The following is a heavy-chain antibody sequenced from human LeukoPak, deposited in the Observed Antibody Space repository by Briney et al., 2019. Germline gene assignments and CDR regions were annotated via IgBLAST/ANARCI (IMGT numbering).Heavy chain of an antibody. CDR1: GFTFSSCW. J-gene: IGHJ4*02. Sequence: GESLRLSCAASGFTFSSCWMTWVRQAPGKGLEWVANIKEDGSEKNYVDSVKGRFTISRDNAKNSLYLQMNSLRAEDTAVYYCATPLDYYDSSGYHQGGDWGQGTLVTVSS. D-gene: IGHD3-22*01. V-gene: IGHV3-7*03. CDR3: ATPLDYYDSSGYHQGGD. CDR2: IKEDGSEK.